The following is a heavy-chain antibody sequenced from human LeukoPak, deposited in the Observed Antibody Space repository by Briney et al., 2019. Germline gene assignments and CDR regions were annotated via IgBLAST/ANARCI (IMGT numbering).Heavy chain of an antibody. CDR2: INPNSGDT. V-gene: IGHV1-2*02. CDR1: GYTFTRYY. Sequence: ASVTVSCKASGYTFTRYYMHWVRQAPGQGLEWMGWINPNSGDTNYAQKFQGRVTMTRDTSISTAYMELSRLGSDDTAVYYCARGVPPSYSSAWYVNYWGQGALVTVSS. J-gene: IGHJ4*02. CDR3: ARGVPPSYSSAWYVNY. D-gene: IGHD6-19*01.